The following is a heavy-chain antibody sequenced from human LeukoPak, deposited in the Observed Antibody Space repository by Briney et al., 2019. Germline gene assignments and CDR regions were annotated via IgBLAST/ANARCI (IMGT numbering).Heavy chain of an antibody. J-gene: IGHJ5*02. CDR3: ARGSNSYDFWSGYLSPPFNWFDP. Sequence: GGSLRLSCAASGFTFSSYSMNWVRQAPGKGLEWVAVISYDGSNKYYADSVKGRFTISRDNSKNTLYLQMNSLRAEDTAVYYCARGSNSYDFWSGYLSPPFNWFDPWGQGTLVTVSS. D-gene: IGHD3-3*01. CDR2: ISYDGSNK. CDR1: GFTFSSYS. V-gene: IGHV3-30*03.